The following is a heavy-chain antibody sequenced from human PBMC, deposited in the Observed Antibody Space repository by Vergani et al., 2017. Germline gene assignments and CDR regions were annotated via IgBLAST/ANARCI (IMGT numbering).Heavy chain of an antibody. CDR1: GYTFTGYY. J-gene: IGHJ6*02. CDR3: ARARPYGSGSYYNYYYYYGMDV. CDR2: INPNSGGT. V-gene: IGHV1-2*04. Sequence: QVQLVQSGAEVKKPGASVKVSCKASGYTFTGYYMHWVRQAPGQGLEWMGWINPNSGGTNYAQKFQGWVTMTRDPSISTAYLELSRLRSDDTAVYYCARARPYGSGSYYNYYYYYGMDVWGQGTTVTVSS. D-gene: IGHD3-10*01.